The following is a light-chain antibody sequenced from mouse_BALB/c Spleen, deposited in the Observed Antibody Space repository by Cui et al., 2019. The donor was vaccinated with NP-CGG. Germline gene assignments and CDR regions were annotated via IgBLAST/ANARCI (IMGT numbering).Light chain of an antibody. CDR1: TGAVTTSNY. Sequence: AVVTQDSALTTSPGETVTLNCRSSTGAVTTSNYANWVQEKPDHLFTGLIGGTNNRAPGVPARFSGSLIGDKAALTITGAQTEDEAIYFCALWYSNHWVFGGGTKLTVL. V-gene: IGLV1*01. J-gene: IGLJ1*01. CDR2: GTN. CDR3: ALWYSNHWV.